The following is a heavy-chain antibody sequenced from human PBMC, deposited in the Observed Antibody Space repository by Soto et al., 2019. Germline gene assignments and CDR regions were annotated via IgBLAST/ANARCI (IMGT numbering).Heavy chain of an antibody. CDR2: INSDGSSI. J-gene: IGHJ6*02. V-gene: IGHV3-74*01. D-gene: IGHD5-18*01. Sequence: EVQLVESGGGLVQPGGSVRLSCAASKFTITSYWMHWVRQAPGKGLVWVSRINSDGSSISYADAVKGRFTISRDNAKNTLYLQMNSLRVEDTAVYYCAREVSHGYVLRGRDVWGQGTTVTVFS. CDR1: KFTITSYW. CDR3: AREVSHGYVLRGRDV.